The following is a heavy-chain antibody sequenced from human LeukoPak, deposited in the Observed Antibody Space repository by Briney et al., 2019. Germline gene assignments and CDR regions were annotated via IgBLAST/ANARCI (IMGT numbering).Heavy chain of an antibody. D-gene: IGHD1-26*01. CDR2: ISAYNGNT. CDR3: ARDERGSYSPPFDY. CDR1: GYTFTSYG. V-gene: IGHV1-18*01. Sequence: ASVKVSCKASGYTFTSYGISWVRQAPGQGLEWMGWISAYNGNTNYAQKLQGRVTMTTDTSTSTAYMELRSLGSDDTAVYYRARDERGSYSPPFDYWGQGTLVTVSS. J-gene: IGHJ4*02.